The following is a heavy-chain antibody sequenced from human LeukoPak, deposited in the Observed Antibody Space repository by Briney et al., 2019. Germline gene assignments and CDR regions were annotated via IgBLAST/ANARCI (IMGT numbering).Heavy chain of an antibody. CDR3: AKDNSGYLDY. CDR1: GFTFSSYS. CDR2: ISSSSGNV. V-gene: IGHV3-48*01. Sequence: GGSLRLSCAASGFTFSSYSVSWVRQAPGKGLEWVSYISSSSGNVFYADSVKGRFTISRDNTKNTLYLQMNSLRAEDTAVYYCAKDNSGYLDYWGQGTLVTVSS. D-gene: IGHD2-15*01. J-gene: IGHJ4*02.